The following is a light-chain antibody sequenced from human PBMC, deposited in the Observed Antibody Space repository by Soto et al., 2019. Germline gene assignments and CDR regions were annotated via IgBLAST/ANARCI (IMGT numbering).Light chain of an antibody. CDR2: DAS. J-gene: IGKJ4*01. CDR3: QQYDDLPLT. Sequence: DIQMTQSPSSLSASVGDRVTITCQATQDISNYLNLYQQKQGKAPTLLIYDASNLQTGVPSRFSAYRSETDFTFTISSLQPEDIATYYCQQYDDLPLTFCGGTKVDIK. V-gene: IGKV1-33*01. CDR1: QDISNY.